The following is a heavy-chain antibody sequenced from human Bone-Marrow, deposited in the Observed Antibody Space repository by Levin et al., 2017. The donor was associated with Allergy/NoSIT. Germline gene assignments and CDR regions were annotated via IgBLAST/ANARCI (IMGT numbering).Heavy chain of an antibody. CDR1: GGSFSGYY. D-gene: IGHD6-13*01. CDR2: INHSGCT. Sequence: SETLSLTCAVYGGSFSGYYWSWIRQPPGKGLEWIGEINHSGCTNYNPSLKSRVTISVDTSKNQFSLKLSSVTAADTAVYYCARGPPLRSSIAAADDFDYWGQGTLVTVSS. J-gene: IGHJ4*02. V-gene: IGHV4-34*01. CDR3: ARGPPLRSSIAAADDFDY.